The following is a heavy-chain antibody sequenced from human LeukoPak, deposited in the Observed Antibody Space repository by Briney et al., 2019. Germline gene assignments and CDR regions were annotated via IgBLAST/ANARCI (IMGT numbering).Heavy chain of an antibody. D-gene: IGHD2-2*01. V-gene: IGHV3-11*06. CDR1: GFTFRNFW. CDR3: ARFTPAMSFDY. Sequence: GGSLRLSCAASGFTFRNFWMTWVRQAPGKGLEWVSCISSSSSYTNYADSVKGRFTISRDNAKNSLYLQMNSLRAEDTAVYYCARFTPAMSFDYWGQGTLVTVSS. J-gene: IGHJ4*02. CDR2: ISSSSSYT.